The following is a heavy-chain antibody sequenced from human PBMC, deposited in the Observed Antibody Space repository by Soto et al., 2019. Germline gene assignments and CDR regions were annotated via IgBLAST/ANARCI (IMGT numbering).Heavy chain of an antibody. J-gene: IGHJ6*02. Sequence: QVQLQQSGPGLVKPSETLSLTCTVSGGPSRSHNWGWIRQPPGGGLEWIGYIYHTGDTSYNPSLRSRAPISAATPTNHISLTLSAVPAADTAVYYCVRQGIGDLHGLVDVWGQGTRVSVSS. D-gene: IGHD3-10*01. CDR3: VRQGIGDLHGLVDV. V-gene: IGHV4-59*08. CDR1: GGPSRSHN. CDR2: IYHTGDT.